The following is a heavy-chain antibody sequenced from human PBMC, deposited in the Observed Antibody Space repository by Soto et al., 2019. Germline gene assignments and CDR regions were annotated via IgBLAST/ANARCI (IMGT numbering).Heavy chain of an antibody. CDR2: ISGSGGST. J-gene: IGHJ6*02. CDR3: AKVIRGRYFDWLLSGMDV. V-gene: IGHV3-23*01. Sequence: GGSLRLSCAASGFTFSSYAMSWVRQAPGKGLEWVSAISGSGGSTYYADSVKGRFTISRDNSKNTLYLQMNSLRAEDTAAYYCAKVIRGRYFDWLLSGMDVWGQGTTVTVSS. D-gene: IGHD3-9*01. CDR1: GFTFSSYA.